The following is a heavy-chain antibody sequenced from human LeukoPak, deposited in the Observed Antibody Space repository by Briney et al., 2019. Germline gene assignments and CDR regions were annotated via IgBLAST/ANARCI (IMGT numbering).Heavy chain of an antibody. CDR3: ARRSTVTNYDY. CDR1: GYSFTSYW. D-gene: IGHD4-17*01. J-gene: IGHJ4*02. V-gene: IGHV5-51*01. Sequence: GESLKVSCKGSGYSFTSYWIGWVRQMPGKGLEWMGIIYPGDSDTRYSPSFQGQVTISADKSISTAYLQWSSLKASDTAVYYCARRSTVTNYDYWGQGTLVTVSS. CDR2: IYPGDSDT.